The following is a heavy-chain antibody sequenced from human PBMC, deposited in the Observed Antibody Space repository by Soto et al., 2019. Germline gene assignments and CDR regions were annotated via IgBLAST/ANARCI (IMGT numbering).Heavy chain of an antibody. V-gene: IGHV3-23*01. Sequence: GWSLRLSCASSVFIFNNYAMTWVRQAPGKGLEWVSTVTASGGGTFYANSVKGRFTISRDNSRNTLHLQMSSLRVEDTALYYCAKALVPALTAKFGYWGQGTQVTVSS. D-gene: IGHD5-18*01. J-gene: IGHJ4*02. CDR3: AKALVPALTAKFGY. CDR2: VTASGGGT. CDR1: VFIFNNYA.